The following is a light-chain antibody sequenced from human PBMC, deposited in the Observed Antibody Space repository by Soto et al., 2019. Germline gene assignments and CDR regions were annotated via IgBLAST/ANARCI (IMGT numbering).Light chain of an antibody. V-gene: IGLV2-14*01. CDR2: EVS. J-gene: IGLJ1*01. Sequence: QSVLTQPASVSGSPGQSITISCTGTSSDVGNYKYVSWYQQHPGKAPKLMIYEVSNRPSGVSNRFSGSKSGNTASLTISGLQVDDETDYYCFSYASRGTYVFXTGTKVTVL. CDR3: FSYASRGTYV. CDR1: SSDVGNYKY.